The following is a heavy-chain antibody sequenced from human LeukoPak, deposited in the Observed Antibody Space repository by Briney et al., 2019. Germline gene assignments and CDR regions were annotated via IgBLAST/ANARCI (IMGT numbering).Heavy chain of an antibody. CDR3: ASALAARPRYYYYMDV. Sequence: GASVKVSCKASGGTFSSYAISWVRQAPGQGLEWMGGIISIFGTANYAQKFQGRVTITTDESTSTAYMELSSLRSEDTAVYYCASALAARPRYYYYMDVWGKGTTVTVSS. CDR2: IISIFGTA. V-gene: IGHV1-69*05. D-gene: IGHD6-6*01. CDR1: GGTFSSYA. J-gene: IGHJ6*03.